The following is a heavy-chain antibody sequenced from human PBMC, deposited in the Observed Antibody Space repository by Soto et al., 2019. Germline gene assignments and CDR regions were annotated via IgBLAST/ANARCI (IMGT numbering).Heavy chain of an antibody. J-gene: IGHJ4*02. D-gene: IGHD3-10*01. CDR2: ISGGGDTT. Sequence: EVQLLESGGGLVQPGGSLRLSCAASGFTFNNYAMTWVRQAPGKGLEWVSAISGGGDTTSYADSVKGRFTVSRVGSKNTRYLQMSSLRAEATALYYCAKGRGGSGSLPPRVDFWGQGTLVTVSS. CDR3: AKGRGGSGSLPPRVDF. V-gene: IGHV3-23*01. CDR1: GFTFNNYA.